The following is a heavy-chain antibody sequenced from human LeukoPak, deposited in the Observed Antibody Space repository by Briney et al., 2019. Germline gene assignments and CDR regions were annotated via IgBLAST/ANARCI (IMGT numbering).Heavy chain of an antibody. CDR2: ISGSGGST. J-gene: IGHJ4*02. D-gene: IGHD6-13*01. Sequence: PGGPLRLSCAASGFTFSSYAMSWVRQAPGKGLEWVSAISGSGGSTYYADSVKGRFTISRDNSKNTLYLQMNSLRAEDTAVYYCAKGNSSSWYAPLGYWGQGTLVTVSS. CDR1: GFTFSSYA. CDR3: AKGNSSSWYAPLGY. V-gene: IGHV3-23*01.